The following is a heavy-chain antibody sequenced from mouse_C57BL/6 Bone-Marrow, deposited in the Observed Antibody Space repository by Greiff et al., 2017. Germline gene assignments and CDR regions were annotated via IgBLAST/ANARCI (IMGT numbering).Heavy chain of an antibody. V-gene: IGHV1-55*01. CDR2: IYPGSGST. Sequence: QVQLQQPGAELVKPGASVKTSCKASGYTFTSYWITWVKQRPGQGLEWIGDIYPGSGSTNYNEKFKSKATLTVDTSSSTAYMQLSSLTSEDSAVXYCAREDGYYDYYAMDYWGQGTSVTVSS. D-gene: IGHD2-3*01. J-gene: IGHJ4*01. CDR1: GYTFTSYW. CDR3: AREDGYYDYYAMDY.